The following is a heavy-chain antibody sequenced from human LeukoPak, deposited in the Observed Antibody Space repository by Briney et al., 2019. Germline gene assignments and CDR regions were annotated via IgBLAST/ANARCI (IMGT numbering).Heavy chain of an antibody. CDR2: IYYSGST. J-gene: IGHJ6*02. Sequence: PSETLSLTCTVSGGSISSYYWSWIRQPPGKGLEWIGYIYYSGSTNYNPSLKSRVTISVDTSKNQFSLKLSSVTAADTAVYYCARTDSSGYYPFYYGMDVWGQGTTVTVSS. CDR3: ARTDSSGYYPFYYGMDV. CDR1: GGSISSYY. V-gene: IGHV4-59*01. D-gene: IGHD3-22*01.